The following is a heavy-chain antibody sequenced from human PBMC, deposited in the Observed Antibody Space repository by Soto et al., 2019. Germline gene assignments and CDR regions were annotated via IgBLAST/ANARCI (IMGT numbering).Heavy chain of an antibody. J-gene: IGHJ6*03. CDR2: IYYSGST. CDR3: ATRGDCSSTSCYGYYYYYYMDV. Sequence: SETLSLTCTVSGGSISSYYWSWIRQPPGKGLEWIGYIYYSGSTNYNPSLKSRVTISVDTSKNQFSLKLSSVTAADTAVYYCATRGDCSSTSCYGYYYYYYMDVWGKGTTVTVSS. CDR1: GGSISSYY. D-gene: IGHD2-2*01. V-gene: IGHV4-59*08.